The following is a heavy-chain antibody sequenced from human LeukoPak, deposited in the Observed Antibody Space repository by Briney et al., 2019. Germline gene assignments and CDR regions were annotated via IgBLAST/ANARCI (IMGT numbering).Heavy chain of an antibody. Sequence: PGGSLRLSCAASGFTFSSYAMSWVRQAPGQGLEWVSAISGSGGSTYYADSVKGRFTISRDNSKNTLYLQMNSLRAEDTAVYYCAKDRRFGEFLFDYWGQGTLVTVSS. CDR2: ISGSGGST. CDR3: AKDRRFGEFLFDY. V-gene: IGHV3-23*01. J-gene: IGHJ4*02. CDR1: GFTFSSYA. D-gene: IGHD3-10*01.